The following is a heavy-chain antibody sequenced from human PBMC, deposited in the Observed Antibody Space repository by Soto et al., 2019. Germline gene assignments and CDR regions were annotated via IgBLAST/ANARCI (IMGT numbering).Heavy chain of an antibody. CDR2: MSASGGTS. Sequence: EVELLESGGGLIHPGVSLRLSCAASGFSFSSYAMIWVRQAPGKGLEWVSVMSASGGTSYFADSVKGRFSMSRDNSKNMFYLEMNSLRAEDTAIYFCAKGSIQYSASIDYWGQGTLVSVSS. J-gene: IGHJ4*02. D-gene: IGHD5-12*01. CDR1: GFSFSSYA. V-gene: IGHV3-23*01. CDR3: AKGSIQYSASIDY.